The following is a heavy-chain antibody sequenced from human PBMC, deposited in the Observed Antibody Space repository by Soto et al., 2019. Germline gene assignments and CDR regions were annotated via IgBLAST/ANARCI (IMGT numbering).Heavy chain of an antibody. CDR3: AKDGSGDYYYYMDV. J-gene: IGHJ6*03. CDR1: GFTFSSYG. Sequence: PGGSLRLSCAASGFTFSSYGMHWVRQAPGKGLEWVAVISYDGSNKYYADSVKGRFTISRDNSKNTLYLQMNSLRAEDTAVYYCAKDGSGDYYYYMDVWGKGTTVTVSS. D-gene: IGHD3-10*01. CDR2: ISYDGSNK. V-gene: IGHV3-30*18.